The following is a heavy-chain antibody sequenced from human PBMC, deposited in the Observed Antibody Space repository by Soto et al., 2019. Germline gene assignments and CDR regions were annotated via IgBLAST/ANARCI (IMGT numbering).Heavy chain of an antibody. CDR1: GGSFSGYY. CDR3: ARDSHYDFWSGLKGGLENYFDY. J-gene: IGHJ4*02. Sequence: SETLSLTCAVYGGSFSGYYWSWIRQPPGKGLEWIGEINHSGSTNYNPSLKSRVTISVDTSKNQFSLKLSSVTAADTAVYYCARDSHYDFWSGLKGGLENYFDYWGQGTLVTVSS. V-gene: IGHV4-34*01. D-gene: IGHD3-3*01. CDR2: INHSGST.